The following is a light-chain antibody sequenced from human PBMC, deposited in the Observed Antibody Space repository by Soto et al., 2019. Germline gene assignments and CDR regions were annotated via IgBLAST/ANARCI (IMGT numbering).Light chain of an antibody. J-gene: IGLJ2*01. CDR2: EGS. Sequence: QSALTQPASVSGSPGQSITISCTGTSSDFGSYNLVSWYQQHPGKDPKLMIYEGSKRPSGVSDRFSGSKSGYTAYLTISGLQAEDEADYYCCSYAGSSTLAFGGGTKLTVL. CDR3: CSYAGSSTLA. V-gene: IGLV2-23*01. CDR1: SSDFGSYNL.